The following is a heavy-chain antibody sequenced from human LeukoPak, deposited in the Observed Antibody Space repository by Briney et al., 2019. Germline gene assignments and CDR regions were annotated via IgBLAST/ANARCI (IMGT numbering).Heavy chain of an antibody. CDR2: ISYDGSNK. CDR1: GFTFSSYA. CDR3: ASGEYSSGWHAFDI. D-gene: IGHD6-19*01. Sequence: GGSLRLSRAASGFTFSSYAMHWVRQAPGKGLEWVAVISYDGSNKYYADSVKGRFTISRDNSKNTLYLQMNSLRAEDTAVYYCASGEYSSGWHAFDIWGQGTMVTVSS. V-gene: IGHV3-30-3*01. J-gene: IGHJ3*02.